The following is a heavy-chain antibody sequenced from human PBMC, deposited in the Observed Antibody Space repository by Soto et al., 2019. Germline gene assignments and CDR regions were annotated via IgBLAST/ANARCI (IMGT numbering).Heavy chain of an antibody. CDR2: ITGSGGGT. D-gene: IGHD6-13*01. V-gene: IGHV3-23*01. CDR1: GFTFSNYA. CDR3: AKRPLTAAGFDY. J-gene: IGHJ4*02. Sequence: EVQLLESGGGLVQPGGSLRLSCAASGFTFSNYAMTWVRQAPGKGLEWVSVITGSGGGTYFVDSVKGRFTISRDNSKNTVYLQMNSVRAEDTAVYYCAKRPLTAAGFDYWGQGTLVTDSS.